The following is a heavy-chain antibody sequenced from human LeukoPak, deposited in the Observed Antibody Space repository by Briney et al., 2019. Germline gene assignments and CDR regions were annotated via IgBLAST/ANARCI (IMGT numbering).Heavy chain of an antibody. J-gene: IGHJ3*02. V-gene: IGHV3-74*01. Sequence: PGGSLRLSCAASGFTFSSYWMHWVRQAPGKGLVWVSRVSTDGSSTSYANSVKGRFTVSRDNARNTLYLQMSGLRAEDTALYYCARDPHGSGSIHDAFDIWGQGTMVTVSS. CDR3: ARDPHGSGSIHDAFDI. D-gene: IGHD3-10*01. CDR2: VSTDGSST. CDR1: GFTFSSYW.